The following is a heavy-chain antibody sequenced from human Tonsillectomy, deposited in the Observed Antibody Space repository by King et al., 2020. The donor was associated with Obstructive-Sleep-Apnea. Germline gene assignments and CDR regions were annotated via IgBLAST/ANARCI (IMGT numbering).Heavy chain of an antibody. D-gene: IGHD4-17*01. Sequence: VQLVESGGGVVHPGRSLRLSCAASGFTFNSYGMHWVRQAPGKGLEWVALISYDGSNKYYADSVKGRFTISRDNPKNTLYLQMNSLRAEDTAVYYCAKDDTVTTISSYYYYGMDVWGQGTTVTVSS. V-gene: IGHV3-30*18. J-gene: IGHJ6*02. CDR2: ISYDGSNK. CDR1: GFTFNSYG. CDR3: AKDDTVTTISSYYYYGMDV.